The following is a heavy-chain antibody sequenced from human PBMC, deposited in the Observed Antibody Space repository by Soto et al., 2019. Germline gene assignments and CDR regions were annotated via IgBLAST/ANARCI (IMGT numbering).Heavy chain of an antibody. J-gene: IGHJ4*02. CDR3: AAGDSSTTGDH. CDR1: GDTLRTHS. V-gene: IGHV1-69*01. CDR2: TTPMIGTT. Sequence: QVQLVQSGAEVKKPGSSVKVSCKASGDTLRTHSISWVGKAPGQGLEWMGGTTPMIGTTDYAEKFQGRVTITADESTTTSYMELSSLRPDDTAVYYCAAGDSSTTGDHWGQGTLVTVSS. D-gene: IGHD4-4*01.